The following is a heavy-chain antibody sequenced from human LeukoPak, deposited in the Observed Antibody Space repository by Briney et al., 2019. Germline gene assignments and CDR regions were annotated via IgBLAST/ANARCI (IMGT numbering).Heavy chain of an antibody. CDR2: VALDGINK. CDR1: GFRFSDHA. D-gene: IGHD5-24*01. CDR3: AREGEKTTICGCFDP. Sequence: PGGSLRLSCAASGFRFSDHAMHWVRQAPGKGLEWVAVVALDGINKYYAESMKGRLTIPRDNSKNPLYLQMNTQTPEDTAVYHCAREGEKTTICGCFDPWGQGTLVTVPS. J-gene: IGHJ5*02. V-gene: IGHV3-30*01.